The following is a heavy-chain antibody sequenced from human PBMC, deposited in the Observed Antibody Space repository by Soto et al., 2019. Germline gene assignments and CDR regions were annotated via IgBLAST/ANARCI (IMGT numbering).Heavy chain of an antibody. CDR3: ARDSSSSDEHYYYYYMDV. CDR1: GFTFSSYG. V-gene: IGHV3-33*01. D-gene: IGHD6-13*01. CDR2: IWYDGSNK. J-gene: IGHJ6*03. Sequence: QVQLVESGGGVVQPGRSLRLSCAASGFTFSSYGMHWVRQAPGKGLEWVAVIWYDGSNKYYADSVKGRVTISRDNSENTLYLQMNSLRAEDTAVYYCARDSSSSDEHYYYYYMDVWGKGTTVTVSS.